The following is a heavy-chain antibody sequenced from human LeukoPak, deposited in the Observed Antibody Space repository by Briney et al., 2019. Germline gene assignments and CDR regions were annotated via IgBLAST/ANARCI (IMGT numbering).Heavy chain of an antibody. V-gene: IGHV4-39*01. CDR3: ASTLRFLPYRRFDY. Sequence: PSETLSLTCSVSGGSIISSNYYWGWIRQPPGKGLEWIGSIYQSGSGSSYYNPSLKSRVTIFGDTSKNQFFLRLSSVTAADTAVYYCASTLRFLPYRRFDYWGQGTLATVPS. CDR2: IYQSGSGSS. D-gene: IGHD3-3*01. CDR1: GGSIISSNYY. J-gene: IGHJ4*02.